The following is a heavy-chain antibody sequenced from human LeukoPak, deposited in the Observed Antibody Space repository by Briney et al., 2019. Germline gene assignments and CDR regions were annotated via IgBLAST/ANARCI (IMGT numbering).Heavy chain of an antibody. V-gene: IGHV1-8*01. CDR3: ARSHIVVVPAAPWTYGMDV. Sequence: ASVKVSCKASGYTFTSYDINWVRQATGQGLEWMGWMNPNSGNTGYAQKFQGRVTMTRNTSISTAYMELSSLRSEDTAVYYCARSHIVVVPAAPWTYGMDVWGQGTTVTGSS. J-gene: IGHJ6*02. CDR1: GYTFTSYD. D-gene: IGHD2-2*01. CDR2: MNPNSGNT.